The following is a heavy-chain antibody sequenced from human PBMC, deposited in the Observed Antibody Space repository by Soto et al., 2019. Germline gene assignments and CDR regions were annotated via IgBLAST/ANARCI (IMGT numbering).Heavy chain of an antibody. CDR1: GGSISSYY. J-gene: IGHJ4*02. CDR2: IYYSGST. CDR3: ARDPESSSWTPV. V-gene: IGHV4-59*01. Sequence: SETLSLTCTVSGGSISSYYWSWIRQPPGKGLEWIGYIYYSGSTNYNPSLKSRVTISVDTSKNQFSLKLSSVTAADTAVYYCARDPESSSWTPVWGQGTLVTVS. D-gene: IGHD6-13*01.